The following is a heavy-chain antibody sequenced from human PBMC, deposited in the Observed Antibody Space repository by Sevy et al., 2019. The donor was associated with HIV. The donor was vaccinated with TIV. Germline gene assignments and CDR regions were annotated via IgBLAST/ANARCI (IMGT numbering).Heavy chain of an antibody. V-gene: IGHV3-15*01. Sequence: GGSLRLSCAASGFTFNNVWMSWVRHVPGKGLEWVAHIKSKSDGGTTDYAAPVRGRFTISRDDSKNTLYLQMNSLKTEDTAVYYCTTGGSLFQHWGQGTLVTVSS. D-gene: IGHD3-16*01. CDR3: TTGGSLFQH. J-gene: IGHJ1*01. CDR1: GFTFNNVW. CDR2: IKSKSDGGTT.